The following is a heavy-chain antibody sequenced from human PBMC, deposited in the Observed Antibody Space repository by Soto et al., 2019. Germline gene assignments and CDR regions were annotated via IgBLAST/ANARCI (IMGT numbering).Heavy chain of an antibody. J-gene: IGHJ5*02. CDR2: ISAYNGNT. CDR3: ARVVGALGHWFDP. D-gene: IGHD1-26*01. Sequence: QVQLVQSGAEVKKPGASVKVSCKASGYTFTSYGISWVRQAPGQGLEWMGRISAYNGNTNYAQKLQGRVTMTTDTSTSTAYVGLRSLRSDDTAVYYCARVVGALGHWFDPWGQGTLVTVSS. V-gene: IGHV1-18*01. CDR1: GYTFTSYG.